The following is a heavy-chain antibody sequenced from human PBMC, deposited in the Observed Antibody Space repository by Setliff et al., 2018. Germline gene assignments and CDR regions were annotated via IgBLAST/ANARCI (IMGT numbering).Heavy chain of an antibody. D-gene: IGHD1-1*01. Sequence: PSETLSLTCTVSGASIRGGSGGSFYWAWIRQPPGKGLEWIGSVLYSGTTLYNPSLKSPVTISVDTSNNQFSLNLKSVTAADTAVYFCARTGTYRYFDFWGQGTQVTVSS. CDR3: ARTGTYRYFDF. J-gene: IGHJ4*02. V-gene: IGHV4-39*01. CDR1: GASIRGGSGGSFY. CDR2: VLYSGTT.